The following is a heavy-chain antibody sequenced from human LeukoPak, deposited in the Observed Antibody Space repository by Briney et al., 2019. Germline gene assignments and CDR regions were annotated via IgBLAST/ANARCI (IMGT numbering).Heavy chain of an antibody. D-gene: IGHD6-13*01. J-gene: IGHJ4*02. Sequence: PSETLSLTCTVSGDSISSSSYFWGWIRQPPGKGLEWIGTIYYNGITYYNPSLKSPVTVSVDTSKNQFSLKLSSVTAADTAVYYCAKLGGQQLVLDYWGQGTLVTVPS. CDR3: AKLGGQQLVLDY. CDR1: GDSISSSSYF. V-gene: IGHV4-39*07. CDR2: IYYNGIT.